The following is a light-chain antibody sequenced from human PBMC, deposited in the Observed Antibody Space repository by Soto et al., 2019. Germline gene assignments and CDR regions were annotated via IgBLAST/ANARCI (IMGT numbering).Light chain of an antibody. CDR1: SSDVGGYNY. J-gene: IGLJ1*01. V-gene: IGLV2-14*01. CDR2: EVS. Sequence: QSVLTQPASVSVSPGQSITISCTGTSSDVGGYNYVSWYQQHPGKAPKLMIYEVSNRPSGVSDRFSGSKSGNTASLTISGLQGEDEADYYCGSYTSSRIYVFGDGTKVTVL. CDR3: GSYTSSRIYV.